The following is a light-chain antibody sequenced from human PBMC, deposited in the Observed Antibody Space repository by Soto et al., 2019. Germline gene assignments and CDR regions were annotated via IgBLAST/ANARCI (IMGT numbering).Light chain of an antibody. J-gene: IGKJ2*01. V-gene: IGKV3-20*01. CDR3: QQYGSSPPYT. CDR2: GAS. Sequence: EIALTQSPGTLSLSLGERATLSCRASQSVSSSYLAWYQQKPGQAPRLLISGASSRATGIPDRLSGSGSGTDFTLTISRLEPEDFAVYYCQQYGSSPPYTFGQGTKLEIK. CDR1: QSVSSSY.